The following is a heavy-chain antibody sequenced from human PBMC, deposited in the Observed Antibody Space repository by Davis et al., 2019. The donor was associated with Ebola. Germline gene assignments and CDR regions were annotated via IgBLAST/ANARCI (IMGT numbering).Heavy chain of an antibody. J-gene: IGHJ6*02. CDR2: INPSGGST. CDR1: GGTFSSYG. D-gene: IGHD2-15*01. V-gene: IGHV1-46*01. CDR3: ARGGSHTHYYGMDV. Sequence: ASVKVSCKASGGTFSSYGISWVRQAPGQGLEWMGIINPSGGSTSYAQKFQGRVTMTRDTSTSTVYMELSSLRSEDTAVYYCARGGSHTHYYGMDVWGQGTTVTVS.